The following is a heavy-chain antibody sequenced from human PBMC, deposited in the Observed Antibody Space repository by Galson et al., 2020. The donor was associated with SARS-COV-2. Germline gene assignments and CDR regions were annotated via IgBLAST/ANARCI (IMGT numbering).Heavy chain of an antibody. Sequence: SGPTLVKPTQTLTLTCTFSGFSLSTSGMRVSWIRQPPGKALEWLARIDWDDDKFYSTSLKTRLTISKDTSKNQVVLTMTNMDPVDTATYYCARGLYDILVGYYYGMDVWGQGTTVTVSS. J-gene: IGHJ6*02. CDR2: IDWDDDK. CDR3: ARGLYDILVGYYYGMDV. CDR1: GFSLSTSGMR. D-gene: IGHD3-9*01. V-gene: IGHV2-70*04.